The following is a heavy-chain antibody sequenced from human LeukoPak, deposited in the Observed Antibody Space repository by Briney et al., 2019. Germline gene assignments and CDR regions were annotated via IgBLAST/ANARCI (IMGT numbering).Heavy chain of an antibody. CDR1: GYTFTSYY. D-gene: IGHD3-3*01. J-gene: IGHJ5*02. V-gene: IGHV1-46*01. CDR2: INPSGGST. Sequence: ASVKVSCKASGYTFTSYYMHWVRQAPGQGLEWMGIINPSGGSTSYAQKFQGRVTMTRDTSTSTVYMELSSLRSEDTAVYYCARDSATPRGNDFWSGPRWFDPWGQGTLVTVSS. CDR3: ARDSATPRGNDFWSGPRWFDP.